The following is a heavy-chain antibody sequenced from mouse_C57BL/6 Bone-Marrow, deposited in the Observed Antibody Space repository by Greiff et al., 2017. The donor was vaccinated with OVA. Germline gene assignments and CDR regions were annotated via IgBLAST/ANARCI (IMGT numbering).Heavy chain of an antibody. CDR1: GYTFTSYW. V-gene: IGHV1-59*01. CDR3: VKGGYPYYARDY. D-gene: IGHD2-2*01. J-gene: IGHJ4*01. Sequence: QVHVKQPGAELVRPGTSVKLSCKASGYTFTSYWMHWVKQRPGQGLEWIGVIDPSDSYTNSHQKFKGKATLTVDTSSSTAYMQLSSLTSEDTAVYYCVKGGYPYYARDYWGQGTSVTVSS. CDR2: IDPSDSYT.